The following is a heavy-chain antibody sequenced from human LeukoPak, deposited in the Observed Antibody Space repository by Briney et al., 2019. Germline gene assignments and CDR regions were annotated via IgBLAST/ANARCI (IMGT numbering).Heavy chain of an antibody. CDR1: GFTFSSYS. D-gene: IGHD4-17*01. CDR3: ARDRGTVTQRRGRGPGVYYFDY. V-gene: IGHV3-7*01. J-gene: IGHJ4*02. Sequence: GGSLRLSCAASGFTFSSYSMNWVRQAPGKGQEWVANIKQDGSEKYYVDSVKGRFTISRDNAKNSLYLQMNSLRAEDTAVYYCARDRGTVTQRRGRGPGVYYFDYWGQGTLVTVSS. CDR2: IKQDGSEK.